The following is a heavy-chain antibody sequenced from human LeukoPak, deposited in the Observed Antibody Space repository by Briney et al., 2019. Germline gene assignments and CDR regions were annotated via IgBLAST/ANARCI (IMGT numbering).Heavy chain of an antibody. CDR3: ARVSGPTRYYGLDV. V-gene: IGHV1-2*02. CDR2: IHPDSGGT. Sequence: ASVKVSCKASGYSFSDHYTHWVRQAPGQGLEWMGWIHPDSGGTIYAQNFHGRLTVTRDWSLGTAYMELTGLTSDDTAKYYCARVSGPTRYYGLDVWGQGTTVIVTS. D-gene: IGHD3-16*02. J-gene: IGHJ6*02. CDR1: GYSFSDHY.